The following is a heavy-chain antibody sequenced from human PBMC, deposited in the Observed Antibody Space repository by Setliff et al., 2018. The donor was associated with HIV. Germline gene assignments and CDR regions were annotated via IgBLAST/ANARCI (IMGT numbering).Heavy chain of an antibody. CDR3: AKDRLNPQSNNWFDP. J-gene: IGHJ5*02. V-gene: IGHV3-23*01. CDR2: II. Sequence: GGSLRLSCAASGFTFSSYAMSWVRQAPGKGLEWVSGIILYADSVKGRFTISRDNSMHTLYLQMHSLRPEDTAVYYCAKDRLNPQSNNWFDPWGQGTLVTVSS. CDR1: GFTFSSYA. D-gene: IGHD3-16*01.